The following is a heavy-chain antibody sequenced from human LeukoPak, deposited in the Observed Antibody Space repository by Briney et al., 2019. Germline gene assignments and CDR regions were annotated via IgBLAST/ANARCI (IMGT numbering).Heavy chain of an antibody. CDR3: ARDMVRGVIPSPFDY. V-gene: IGHV4-59*02. CDR1: GDSVSGVY. CDR2: VYYSGDT. D-gene: IGHD3-10*01. J-gene: IGHJ4*02. Sequence: KASETLSLTCTVSGDSVSGVYWSWIRQPPGKGLEWIGYVYYSGDTNYNPSLKSRVTMSLDTSKNQVSLRLSSVTAADTAVYYCARDMVRGVIPSPFDYWGQGTLVTVSS.